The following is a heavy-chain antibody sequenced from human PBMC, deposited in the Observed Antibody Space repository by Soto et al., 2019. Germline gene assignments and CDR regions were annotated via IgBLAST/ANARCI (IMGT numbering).Heavy chain of an antibody. Sequence: ASVKVSCKASGYTFTDYYMHWVRQAPGQGLEWMGWINPNSGATSYAQRFQGRVTMTRDTSISTAYMELSRLTSDDTAVYYCAREGGDMVRIVYALPWYWGQGTLVTVSS. CDR2: INPNSGAT. D-gene: IGHD2-8*01. CDR1: GYTFTDYY. CDR3: AREGGDMVRIVYALPWY. J-gene: IGHJ4*02. V-gene: IGHV1-2*02.